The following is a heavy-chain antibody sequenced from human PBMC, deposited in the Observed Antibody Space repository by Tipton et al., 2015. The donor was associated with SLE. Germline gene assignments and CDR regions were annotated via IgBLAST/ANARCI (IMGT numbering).Heavy chain of an antibody. Sequence: LRLSCAVYGGSFNGYLWSWIRQPPGKGLEWIGTIYYNGATRYNPSLMSRVTMSVDTSKNQFSLRLSSVTAADTAVYYCARELLIAAAGSGDFWGQGTRVTVSS. V-gene: IGHV4-34*01. CDR2: IYYNGAT. J-gene: IGHJ4*02. D-gene: IGHD6-13*01. CDR1: GGSFNGYL. CDR3: ARELLIAAAGSGDF.